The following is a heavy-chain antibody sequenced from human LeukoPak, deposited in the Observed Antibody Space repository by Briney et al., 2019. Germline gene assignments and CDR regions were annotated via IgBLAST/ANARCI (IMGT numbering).Heavy chain of an antibody. CDR2: ISYDGSNK. V-gene: IGHV3-30*14. D-gene: IGHD3-22*01. CDR3: ARDSQGGYYPDY. J-gene: IGHJ4*02. Sequence: GGSLRLSCAASGFTFSSYAMHWVRQAPGKGLEWVAVISYDGSNKYYADSVKGRFTISRDNSKNTLYLQMNSLRAEDTAVYYCARDSQGGYYPDYWGQGTLVTVSS. CDR1: GFTFSSYA.